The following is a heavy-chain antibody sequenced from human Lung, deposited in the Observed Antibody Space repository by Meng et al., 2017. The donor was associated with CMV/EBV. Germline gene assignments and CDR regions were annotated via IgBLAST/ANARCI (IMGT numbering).Heavy chain of an antibody. CDR3: AREAGRDGYATPKFDY. CDR1: GGFIGSGGYF. J-gene: IGHJ4*02. Sequence: WGHSRVVPCRPLSFTCTVLGGFIGSGGYFWSWIRQHPGKGLEWIGSIYYTGSTFYNPSLKSRVTISVDTSKNQFSLKLIPATAADTAVYYCAREAGRDGYATPKFDYWGQGTLVTVSS. D-gene: IGHD5-24*01. V-gene: IGHV4-31*03. CDR2: IYYTGST.